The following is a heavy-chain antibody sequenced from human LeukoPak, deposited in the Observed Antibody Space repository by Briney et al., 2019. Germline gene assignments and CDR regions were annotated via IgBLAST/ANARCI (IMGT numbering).Heavy chain of an antibody. Sequence: SSETLSLTCAVSGGSVSSGSYYWSWLRQPPGKGLEWIGYTYYSGSTNYNPSLKSRVTISVDTSKNQFSLKLSSVTAADTAVFYCARASMVRGVTNFYYYGMDVWGQGTTVIVSS. CDR2: TYYSGST. CDR1: GGSVSSGSYY. V-gene: IGHV4-61*01. D-gene: IGHD3-10*01. CDR3: ARASMVRGVTNFYYYGMDV. J-gene: IGHJ6*02.